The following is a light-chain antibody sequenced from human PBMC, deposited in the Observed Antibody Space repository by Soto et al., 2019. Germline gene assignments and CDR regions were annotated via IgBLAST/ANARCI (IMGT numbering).Light chain of an antibody. J-gene: IGLJ1*01. CDR1: SSDGGGYNY. CDR2: DVT. Sequence: QSALTQPASVSGSPGQSIAISCTGTSSDGGGYNYVSWYQQHPGKAPKLMIYDVTSRPSGVSNRFSGSKSGNTASLTISGLQAEDEADYYCPSYTSTSGLDVFGTGTKLTVL. V-gene: IGLV2-14*01. CDR3: PSYTSTSGLDV.